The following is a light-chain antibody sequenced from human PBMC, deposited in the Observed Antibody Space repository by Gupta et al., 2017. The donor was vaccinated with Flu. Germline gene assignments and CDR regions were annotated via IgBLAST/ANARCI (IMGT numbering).Light chain of an antibody. Sequence: DIQMTQSPASLSASVGDRLTITCRASQSISTYLNWYHQKPGKAPKLLIYSTSNLQSGVPSRFSGSGAGTDFTLTISSLQPEDFATYYCQQSYTTPPTFGGGTTVEIK. J-gene: IGKJ4*01. CDR2: STS. CDR3: QQSYTTPPT. CDR1: QSISTY. V-gene: IGKV1-39*01.